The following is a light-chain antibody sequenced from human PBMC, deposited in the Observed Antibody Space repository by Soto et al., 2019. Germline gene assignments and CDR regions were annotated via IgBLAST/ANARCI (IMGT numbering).Light chain of an antibody. CDR3: QQYGNSPLT. J-gene: IGKJ4*02. V-gene: IGKV3D-15*02. CDR2: GAS. Sequence: EIVMTQSPATLSVSRGERATLSCRANQAISSNLAWYQQRPGQSPRLLIYGASNRATGIPDRFSGSGSGTDFTLTISGLEPEDFAVYYCQQYGNSPLTFGGGTKVDIK. CDR1: QAISSN.